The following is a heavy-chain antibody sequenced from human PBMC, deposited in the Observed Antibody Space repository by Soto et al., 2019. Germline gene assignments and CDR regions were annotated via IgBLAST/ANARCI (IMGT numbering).Heavy chain of an antibody. CDR3: ARAYLGRLPRRADYYYAMDV. D-gene: IGHD1-26*01. Sequence: LRLSCAASGFSFRDYDMHWVRQRKGKGLEWVSALGAARDPYYVGSVKGRFSVSRDNAQNSLFLQMNNLRVDDTAVYFCARAYLGRLPRRADYYYAMDVWGRGTTVTVSS. J-gene: IGHJ6*02. V-gene: IGHV3-13*05. CDR2: LGAARDP. CDR1: GFSFRDYD.